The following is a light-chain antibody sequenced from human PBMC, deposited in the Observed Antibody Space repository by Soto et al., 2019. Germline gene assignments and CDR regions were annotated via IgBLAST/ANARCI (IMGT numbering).Light chain of an antibody. CDR1: QNISVW. V-gene: IGKV1-5*01. J-gene: IGKJ2*01. CDR3: QQYDSSSPT. Sequence: DIQMTPSPSTLSASVGDGVTSTCRASQNISVWLAWYQQRPGKAPKFLIYDASSLETGVPSRFSGSGSGTEFTLAIRSLQPDDFATYYCQQYDSSSPTFGQGTKLEIK. CDR2: DAS.